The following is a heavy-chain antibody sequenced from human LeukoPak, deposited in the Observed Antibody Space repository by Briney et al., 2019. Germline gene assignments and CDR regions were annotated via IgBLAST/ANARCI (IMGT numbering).Heavy chain of an antibody. V-gene: IGHV4-61*02. J-gene: IGHJ5*02. CDR1: GGSISSGSYY. CDR2: IYTSGST. D-gene: IGHD3-3*01. CDR3: ARDYPSYDFWSGYYPNWFDP. Sequence: SQTLSLTCTVSGGSISSGSYYWSWIRQPAGKGLEWIVRIYTSGSTNYNPSLKSRVTISVDTSKNQFSLKLSFVTAADTAVYYCARDYPSYDFWSGYYPNWFDPWGQGTLVTVSS.